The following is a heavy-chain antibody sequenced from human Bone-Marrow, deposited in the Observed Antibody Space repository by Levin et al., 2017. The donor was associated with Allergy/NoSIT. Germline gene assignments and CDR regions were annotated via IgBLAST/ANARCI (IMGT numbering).Heavy chain of an antibody. CDR1: GDSFSNSSYY. J-gene: IGHJ4*02. D-gene: IGHD3-22*01. CDR3: ARDTYDTSGYYQNLFDY. Sequence: SETLSLTCTVSGDSFSNSSYYWGWIRQPPGRGLEWIGSINYSGSTYYNPSLRRRVTISVDTSRNQFSLKLSSVTAADTAVYYCARDTYDTSGYYQNLFDYWGQGTLVTVSS. V-gene: IGHV4-39*07. CDR2: INYSGST.